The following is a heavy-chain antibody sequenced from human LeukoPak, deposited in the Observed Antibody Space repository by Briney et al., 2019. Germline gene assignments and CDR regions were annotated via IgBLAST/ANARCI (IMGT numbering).Heavy chain of an antibody. D-gene: IGHD2-8*01. CDR2: INDSGNT. CDR1: GGSSTGYY. CDR3: ARVSGYCSDGVCRFDY. V-gene: IGHV4-34*01. Sequence: PSETLSLTCAVYGGSSTGYYWSWIRQPPGKGLEWIGEINDSGNTNYSPSLESRITISVDTSKNQFSLNLNSVTAADTAVYYCARVSGYCSDGVCRFDYWGQGALVTVSS. J-gene: IGHJ4*02.